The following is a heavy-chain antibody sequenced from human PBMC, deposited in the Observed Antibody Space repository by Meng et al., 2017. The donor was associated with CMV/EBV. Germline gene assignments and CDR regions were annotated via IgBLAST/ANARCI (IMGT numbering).Heavy chain of an antibody. J-gene: IGHJ4*02. Sequence: ESLKISCTVSGGSISSSSYYWGWTRQPPGKGLEWIGSIYYSGSTYYNPSPKSRVTISVDTSKNQFSLKLSSVTAADTAVYYCARVRCSSTSCYGDFDYWGQGTLVTVSS. CDR1: GGSISSSSYY. CDR2: IYYSGST. D-gene: IGHD2-2*01. V-gene: IGHV4-39*01. CDR3: ARVRCSSTSCYGDFDY.